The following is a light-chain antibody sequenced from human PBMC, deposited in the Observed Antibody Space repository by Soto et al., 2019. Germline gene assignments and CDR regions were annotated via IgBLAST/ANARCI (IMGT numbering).Light chain of an antibody. Sequence: EIVMTQSPATLSVSPGERVTLPCRASQSVTSNLAWYQHKPGQAPRLLIYGASTRATGVPARFSGSGSGTEFSLTISSLQSEDFALYYCQQYNNWPPYTFGQGTKLEIK. CDR2: GAS. CDR3: QQYNNWPPYT. J-gene: IGKJ2*01. V-gene: IGKV3-15*01. CDR1: QSVTSN.